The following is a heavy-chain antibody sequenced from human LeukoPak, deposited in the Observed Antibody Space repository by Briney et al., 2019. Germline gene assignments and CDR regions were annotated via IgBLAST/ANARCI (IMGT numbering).Heavy chain of an antibody. CDR1: GFTFSSYA. D-gene: IGHD2-21*02. CDR2: ISGSGGST. Sequence: GGSLRLSCAASGFTFSSYAMSWVRQAPGKGLEWVSAISGSGGSTYYADSVKGRFTISRDNSKNTLYLQMNSLRAEDTALYYCAKEYCGGDCYSNYYYGMDVWGQGTTVTVSS. V-gene: IGHV3-23*01. CDR3: AKEYCGGDCYSNYYYGMDV. J-gene: IGHJ6*02.